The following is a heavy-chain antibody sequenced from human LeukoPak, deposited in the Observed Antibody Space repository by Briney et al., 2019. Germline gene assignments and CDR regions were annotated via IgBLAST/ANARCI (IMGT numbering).Heavy chain of an antibody. J-gene: IGHJ4*02. D-gene: IGHD1-26*01. CDR3: ARVAGSYSSHFDY. CDR1: GDSIRTNI. Sequence: SETLSLTCTVSGDSIRTNIWNWVRQPPGRGLEWIGRIYYSGTTIYNPSLKSRVTISTDTSKNEVSLKLTSATAADTAVYYCARVAGSYSSHFDYWGQGTLVTVSS. CDR2: IYYSGTT. V-gene: IGHV4-59*08.